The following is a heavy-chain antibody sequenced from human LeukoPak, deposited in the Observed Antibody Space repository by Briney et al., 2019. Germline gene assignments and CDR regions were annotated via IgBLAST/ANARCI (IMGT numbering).Heavy chain of an antibody. J-gene: IGHJ4*02. D-gene: IGHD1-7*01. CDR1: GGSISSGGYY. Sequence: SETLSLTCTVSGGSISSGGYYWSWIRQHPGKGLEWIGYIYYSGSTYYNPSLKSRVTISVDTSKNQFSLKLSSVTAADTAVYYCTTTEGMVELEPFDYWGQGTLVTVSS. CDR3: TTTEGMVELEPFDY. V-gene: IGHV4-31*03. CDR2: IYYSGST.